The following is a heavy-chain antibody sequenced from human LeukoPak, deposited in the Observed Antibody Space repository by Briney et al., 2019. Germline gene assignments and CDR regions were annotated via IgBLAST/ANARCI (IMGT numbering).Heavy chain of an antibody. CDR2: ISSDGSKI. Sequence: HPGGSLRLSCAASGFIFSNYAMHWVRQAPGKGLEWVALISSDGSKIYYADSVKGRFTISRDNSRNTLYLQMNSLRAEDSAVYYCARGLHRRCSGGICYQPFDYWGQGTLVTVSS. CDR1: GFIFSNYA. D-gene: IGHD2-15*01. V-gene: IGHV3-30*04. CDR3: ARGLHRRCSGGICYQPFDY. J-gene: IGHJ4*02.